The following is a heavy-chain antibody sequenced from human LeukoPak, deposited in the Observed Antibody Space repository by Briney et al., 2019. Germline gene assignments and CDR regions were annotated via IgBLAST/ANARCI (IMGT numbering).Heavy chain of an antibody. CDR2: IYYSGAT. V-gene: IGHV4-39*07. CDR3: AGHGPSGSYFAFDS. Sequence: PSETLSLTCTVSGGSISSSSSSYYWGWIRQPPGRGLEWIGSIYYSGATYYNSSLLSRVTILVDTSKSQFSLRLTSVTAADTAMYYCAGHGPSGSYFAFDSWGQGTLVTVSS. D-gene: IGHD3-10*01. CDR1: GGSISSSSSSYY. J-gene: IGHJ4*02.